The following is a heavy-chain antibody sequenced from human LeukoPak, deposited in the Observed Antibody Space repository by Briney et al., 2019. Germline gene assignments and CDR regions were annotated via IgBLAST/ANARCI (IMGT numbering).Heavy chain of an antibody. CDR1: GGSFSNFY. CDR3: ARGRITVFGVVTTPSYYYYYMDV. Sequence: SETLSLTCAVYGGSFSNFYWVWIRQPPGKGLEWIGEISPSGDTKYNLSLKSRVTMSLDTSNNHFSLRLSSVTAADTAVYYCARGRITVFGVVTTPSYYYYYMDVWANGTTVAVSS. V-gene: IGHV4-34*01. D-gene: IGHD3-3*01. J-gene: IGHJ6*03. CDR2: ISPSGDT.